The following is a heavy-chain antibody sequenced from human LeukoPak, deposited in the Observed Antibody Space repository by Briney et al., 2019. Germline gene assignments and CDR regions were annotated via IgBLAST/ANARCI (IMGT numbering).Heavy chain of an antibody. CDR3: ARGSRGYTYG. Sequence: SETLSLTCTVSGASVSSGSYYWSWIRQPPWKGLEWIGYIYYSGSTNYNPSLKSRVTISVDTSKNQFSLKLSSVTAADTAVYYCARGSRGYTYGWGQGTLVTVSS. D-gene: IGHD5-18*01. V-gene: IGHV4-61*01. CDR2: IYYSGST. CDR1: GASVSSGSYY. J-gene: IGHJ4*02.